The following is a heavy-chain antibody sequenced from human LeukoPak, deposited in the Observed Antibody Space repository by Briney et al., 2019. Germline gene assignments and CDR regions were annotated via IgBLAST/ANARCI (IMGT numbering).Heavy chain of an antibody. CDR1: GSTFSRYW. Sequence: PGGSLRLSCAASGSTFSRYWMHWGREAPGKGLVWVSRVKSDGSDTIYAHSVKGRFTISRDNAKNTLYLQMDSLRAEDTAVYYCTTGIGNYYYYWGQGTLVTVAS. J-gene: IGHJ4*02. CDR3: TTGIGNYYYY. V-gene: IGHV3-74*01. D-gene: IGHD3-10*01. CDR2: VKSDGSDT.